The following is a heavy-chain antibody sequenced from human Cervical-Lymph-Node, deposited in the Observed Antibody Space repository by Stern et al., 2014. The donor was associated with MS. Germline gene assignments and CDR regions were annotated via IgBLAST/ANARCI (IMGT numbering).Heavy chain of an antibody. J-gene: IGHJ4*02. CDR2: IYYSGST. D-gene: IGHD3-22*01. CDR1: GGSISSGDYY. CDR3: ARGGEYYDSSGYSLLDY. Sequence: QVQLEESGPGLVKPSPTLSLTCTVSGGSISSGDYYWGWIRPPPGKGLVWIGYIYYSGSTYSNPFMKSRATISVDTSKNQFSLKLSSLTAADTAVYYCARGGEYYDSSGYSLLDYWGQGTLVTVSS. V-gene: IGHV4-30-4*01.